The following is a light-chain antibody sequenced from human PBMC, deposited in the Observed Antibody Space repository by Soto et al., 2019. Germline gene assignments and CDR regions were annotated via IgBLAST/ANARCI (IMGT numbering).Light chain of an antibody. CDR3: QQYESYSPLT. CDR1: QSISSGY. V-gene: IGKV3-20*01. J-gene: IGKJ4*01. CDR2: HTS. Sequence: EIVLTQSPGTVSLSPGDRATLSCRASQSISSGYLAWYQQKPGQAPRLIIYHTSSRATGIPDRFSGSGSGRDFTLTVSRLEPEDFATYYCQQYESYSPLTFGGGTRWIS.